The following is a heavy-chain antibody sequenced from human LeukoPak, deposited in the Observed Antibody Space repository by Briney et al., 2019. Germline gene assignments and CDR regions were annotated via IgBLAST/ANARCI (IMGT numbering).Heavy chain of an antibody. CDR3: ARDDYGGNSRRHDAFDI. V-gene: IGHV1-2*02. D-gene: IGHD4-23*01. Sequence: ASVKVSCKASGYTFTGYYMHWVRQAPGQGLEWMGWINPNSGGTNYAQKFQGRVTMTRDTSISTAYMELSRLRSDDTAVYYCARDDYGGNSRRHDAFDIWGQGTMVTVSS. CDR1: GYTFTGYY. CDR2: INPNSGGT. J-gene: IGHJ3*02.